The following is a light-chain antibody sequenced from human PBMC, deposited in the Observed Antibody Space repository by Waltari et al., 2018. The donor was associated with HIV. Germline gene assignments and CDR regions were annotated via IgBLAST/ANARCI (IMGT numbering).Light chain of an antibody. V-gene: IGLV2-14*01. CDR2: DVS. Sequence: QSALTQPASVSGSPGQSITISCTGTSSDVGGYNSVPWYQQHPGKAPKLMIYDVSKRPSGVSNRFSGSKSGNTASLTISGLQAEDEADYYCSSYTSSSTVVFGGGTKLTVL. CDR1: SSDVGGYNS. J-gene: IGLJ2*01. CDR3: SSYTSSSTVV.